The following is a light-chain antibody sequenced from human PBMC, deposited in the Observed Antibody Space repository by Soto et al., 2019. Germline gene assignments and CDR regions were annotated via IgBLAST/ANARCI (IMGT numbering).Light chain of an antibody. CDR2: GAS. CDR3: QQYGSSPWT. CDR1: QSVNSNY. J-gene: IGKJ1*01. Sequence: EIVLTQSPGTLSLSPGERAVLSCRASQSVNSNYLAWYQQKPGQAPRLLIYGASDRATGIPDRFSGSGSGTDFTLTISRLEPEDLAVYYCQQYGSSPWTFGQGTKVEIK. V-gene: IGKV3-20*01.